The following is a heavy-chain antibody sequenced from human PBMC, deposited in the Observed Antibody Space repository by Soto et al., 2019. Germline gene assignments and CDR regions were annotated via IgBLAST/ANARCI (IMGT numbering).Heavy chain of an antibody. CDR1: GVSISSGGYY. V-gene: IGHV4-31*03. CDR2: IYYSGST. CDR3: ATGPDSRWPNFDH. D-gene: IGHD4-4*01. J-gene: IGHJ4*02. Sequence: SDTLSLTCTVSGVSISSGGYYWILIRQHPGKGLEWIGYIYYSGSTYYNPSLKSRVTISVDTSKNQFSLKLSSVTAAGTAVYYCATGPDSRWPNFDHWGQGTLVTVSS.